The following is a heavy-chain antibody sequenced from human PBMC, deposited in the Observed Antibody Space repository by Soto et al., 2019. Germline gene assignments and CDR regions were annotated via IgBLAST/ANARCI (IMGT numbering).Heavy chain of an antibody. CDR3: ARVPPTITGTRAGWFDP. D-gene: IGHD1-20*01. CDR2: INPSGGST. Sequence: VASVKVSCKASGYTFTSYYMHWVRQAPGQGLEWMGIINPSGGSTSYAQKFQGRVTMTRDASTSTVYMELSSLRSEDTAVYYCARVPPTITGTRAGWFDPWGQGTLVTVSS. J-gene: IGHJ5*02. CDR1: GYTFTSYY. V-gene: IGHV1-46*01.